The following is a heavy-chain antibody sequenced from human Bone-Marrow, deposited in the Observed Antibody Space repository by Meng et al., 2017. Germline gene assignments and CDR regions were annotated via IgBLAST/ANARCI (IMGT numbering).Heavy chain of an antibody. CDR2: TYYRSKCYN. D-gene: IGHD1-26*01. CDR3: ARVGAQLFDY. J-gene: IGHJ4*02. Sequence: LQCLESAPGLVNPSQTLSPTWAISGDSVASNSAAWNWIRQSPSRGLEWLGRTYYRSKCYNDYAVSVKSRITINPDTSKNQFSLQLNSVTPEDTAVYYCARVGAQLFDYWGQGTLVTVSS. CDR1: GDSVASNSAA. V-gene: IGHV6-1*01.